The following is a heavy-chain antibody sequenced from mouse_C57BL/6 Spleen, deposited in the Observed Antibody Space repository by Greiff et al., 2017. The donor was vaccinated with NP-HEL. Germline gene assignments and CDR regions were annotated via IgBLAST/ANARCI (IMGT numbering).Heavy chain of an antibody. V-gene: IGHV7-3*01. CDR1: GFTFTDYY. J-gene: IGHJ4*01. D-gene: IGHD2-10*02. CDR2: IRNKANGYTT. CDR3: ARYIRPSKANYYAMDY. Sequence: DVHLVESGGGLVQPGGSLSLSCAASGFTFTDYYMSWVRQPPGKALEWLGFIRNKANGYTTEYSASVKGRFTISRDNSQSILYLQMNALRAEDSATYYCARYIRPSKANYYAMDYWGQGTSVTVSS.